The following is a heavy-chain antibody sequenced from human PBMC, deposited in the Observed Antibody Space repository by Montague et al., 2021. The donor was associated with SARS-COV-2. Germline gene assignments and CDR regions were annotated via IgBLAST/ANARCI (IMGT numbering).Heavy chain of an antibody. Sequence: SLRLSCAASGFSFSGYAMNWVRQAPGKGLECVSVIYGGGAYTNYADSVKGRFTISRDDSKATVFLQMNGLRSDDTAMYYCAKDSTGLWGQGTLVTVSS. V-gene: IGHV3-23*03. D-gene: IGHD1-1*01. CDR1: GFSFSGYA. CDR3: AKDSTGL. J-gene: IGHJ4*02. CDR2: IYGGGAYT.